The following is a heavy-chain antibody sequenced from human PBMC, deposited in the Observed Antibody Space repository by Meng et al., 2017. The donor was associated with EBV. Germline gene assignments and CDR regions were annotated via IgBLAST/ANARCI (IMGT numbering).Heavy chain of an antibody. J-gene: IGHJ5*02. CDR3: ARGDYTNYPRWFDT. CDR2: IYYTGST. CDR1: GGSVNNESYY. D-gene: IGHD4-11*01. Sequence: QVQPQESGPGLVKPSETLSLTCTVSGGSVNNESYYWGWIRQPPGKGLEYIGYIYYTGSTNYNSSLKSRVTISLDKSKKQFSLKLTSLTAADTAIYYCARGDYTNYPRWFDTWGQGTLVTVAS. V-gene: IGHV4-61*01.